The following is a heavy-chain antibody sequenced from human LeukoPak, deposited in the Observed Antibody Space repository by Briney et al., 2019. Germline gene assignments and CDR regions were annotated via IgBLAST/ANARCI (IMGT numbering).Heavy chain of an antibody. J-gene: IGHJ5*02. D-gene: IGHD6-19*01. CDR1: GGSISSHY. CDR3: ARYSSGWFDP. CDR2: IYYSGST. Sequence: SETLSLTCTVSGGSISSHYWSWIRQPPGKGLECIGYIYYSGSTNYNPSLKSRVTISVDTSKNQFSLKLSSVTAADTAVYYCARYSSGWFDPWGQGTLVTVSS. V-gene: IGHV4-59*11.